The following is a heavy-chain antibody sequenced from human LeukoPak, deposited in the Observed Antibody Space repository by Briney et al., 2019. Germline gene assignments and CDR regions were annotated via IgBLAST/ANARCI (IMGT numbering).Heavy chain of an antibody. J-gene: IGHJ5*02. CDR2: ISHTGLT. Sequence: SETLSLTCAVYGGSFSDYYWTLIRQTPGKGLEWIGEISHTGLTGSNPSLRSRVTIFVDSSKKQFSLRMTSVTAADTGIYYCARVPDITARPCDTWGPGTLVTVSS. V-gene: IGHV4-34*01. D-gene: IGHD1-1*01. CDR3: ARVPDITARPCDT. CDR1: GGSFSDYY.